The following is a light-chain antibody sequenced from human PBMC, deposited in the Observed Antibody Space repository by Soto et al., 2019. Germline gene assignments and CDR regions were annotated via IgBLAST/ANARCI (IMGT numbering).Light chain of an antibody. CDR1: QRVLYSSNNKND. Sequence: DIVMTQSPDSLAVSLGERATINCKSSQRVLYSSNNKNDLAWYQQKPGQPPKLLIYWASTRESGVPDRFSGSGSGTDFPLSISSLQAEDVAVYYCQQYYSTPQTFGQGTKLEI. J-gene: IGKJ2*01. CDR2: WAS. CDR3: QQYYSTPQT. V-gene: IGKV4-1*01.